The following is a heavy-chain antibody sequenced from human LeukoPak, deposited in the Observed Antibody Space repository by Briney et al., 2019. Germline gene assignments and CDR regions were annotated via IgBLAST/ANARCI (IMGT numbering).Heavy chain of an antibody. CDR1: EFTFSIYS. J-gene: IGHJ4*02. Sequence: GGSLRLSCAASEFTFSIYSMSWVRQAPGKGLEWVSVIYSGGNTYYADSVKGRFTISRDNSKNTLYLQMNGLRAEDAAVYYCARLGRVNYFDYWGQGTLVTVSS. CDR3: ARLGRVNYFDY. D-gene: IGHD1-26*01. V-gene: IGHV3-53*01. CDR2: IYSGGNT.